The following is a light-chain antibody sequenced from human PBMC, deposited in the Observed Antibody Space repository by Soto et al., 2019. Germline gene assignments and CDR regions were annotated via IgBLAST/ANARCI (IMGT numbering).Light chain of an antibody. CDR2: ATS. CDR3: QQSFPVPFT. CDR1: QTISTY. J-gene: IGKJ5*01. Sequence: IQMTQSPSSLSASVGDRVTISCRASQTISTYLNWYQQKLEEAPKVLIHATSSLQSGVPSRFSGSGSGTDFTLTISSLQPEDSATYYCQQSFPVPFTFGQGTRLEIK. V-gene: IGKV1-39*01.